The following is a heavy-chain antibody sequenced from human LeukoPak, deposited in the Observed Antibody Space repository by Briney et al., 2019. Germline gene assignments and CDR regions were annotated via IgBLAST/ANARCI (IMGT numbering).Heavy chain of an antibody. Sequence: SETLSLTCTVSGGSISSYYWSWIRQPPGKGLEWIGYIFYSGSTSYNPSLKSRVTISVDTSKNQFSLKLSSVTAADMAVYYCARDPGGGNWFDPWGQGTLVTVSS. J-gene: IGHJ5*02. CDR1: GGSISSYY. CDR3: ARDPGGGNWFDP. D-gene: IGHD3-10*01. CDR2: IFYSGST. V-gene: IGHV4-59*01.